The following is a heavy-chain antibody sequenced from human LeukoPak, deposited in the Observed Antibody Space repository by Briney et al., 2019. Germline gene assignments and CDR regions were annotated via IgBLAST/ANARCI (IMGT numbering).Heavy chain of an antibody. D-gene: IGHD1-26*01. CDR3: ARDLRRSPSSGSYTKEREQESLFDY. Sequence: ASVKVSCXASGYTFTGYYMHWVRQAHGQGLEWMAWINPNSGGTNYAQKFQGRVTMTRDTSISTAYMELSRLRSDDTAVYYCARDLRRSPSSGSYTKEREQESLFDYWGQGTLVTVSS. V-gene: IGHV1-2*02. J-gene: IGHJ4*02. CDR2: INPNSGGT. CDR1: GYTFTGYY.